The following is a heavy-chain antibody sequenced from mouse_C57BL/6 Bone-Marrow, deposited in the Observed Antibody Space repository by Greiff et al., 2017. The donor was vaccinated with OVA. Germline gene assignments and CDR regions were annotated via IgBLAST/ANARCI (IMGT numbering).Heavy chain of an antibody. V-gene: IGHV1-82*01. CDR3: AGLRRYYAMDY. CDR1: GYAFSSSW. J-gene: IGHJ4*01. D-gene: IGHD2-12*01. Sequence: VQGVESGPELVKPGASVKISCKASGYAFSSSWMNWVKQRPGKGLEWIGRIYPGDGDTNYNGKFKGKATLTADKSSSTAYMQLSSLTSEDSAVYFCAGLRRYYAMDYWGQGTSVTVSS. CDR2: IYPGDGDT.